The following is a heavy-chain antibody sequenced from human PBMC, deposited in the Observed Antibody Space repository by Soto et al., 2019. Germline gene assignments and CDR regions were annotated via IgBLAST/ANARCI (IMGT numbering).Heavy chain of an antibody. CDR2: IYWDDDK. V-gene: IGHV2-5*02. CDR3: AHHSPTTVTSDY. Sequence: QITLKESGPTLVKPTQTLTLTCTFSGFSLSISGVGVGWIRQPPGKALEWLALIYWDDDKRYSPSLKSRLTITKDTSKNQVVLTMTNMDPVDTATYYCAHHSPTTVTSDYWGQGTLVTVSS. J-gene: IGHJ4*02. D-gene: IGHD4-17*01. CDR1: GFSLSISGVG.